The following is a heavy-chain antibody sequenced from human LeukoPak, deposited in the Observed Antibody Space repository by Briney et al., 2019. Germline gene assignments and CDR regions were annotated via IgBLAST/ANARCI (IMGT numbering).Heavy chain of an antibody. CDR2: ISGYNGNT. Sequence: ASVTESLKASGYTFTSYDISWVRQAPGQGLEWMGWISGYNGNTNYAQKVQGRVTMTADTSTSTAYMELRCLRSDDTAVYYCARNSKVTPGYYYYYMYSWG. CDR1: GYTFTSYD. D-gene: IGHD2-21*02. CDR3: ARNSKVTPGYYYYYMYS. V-gene: IGHV1-18*01. J-gene: IGHJ6*03.